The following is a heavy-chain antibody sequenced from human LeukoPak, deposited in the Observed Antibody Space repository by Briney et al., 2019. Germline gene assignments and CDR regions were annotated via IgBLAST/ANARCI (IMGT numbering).Heavy chain of an antibody. CDR1: GFTFSSYS. J-gene: IGHJ6*03. V-gene: IGHV3-7*01. CDR2: IKQDGSEK. CDR3: ARRRGYSYGSIRLPHMDV. D-gene: IGHD5-18*01. Sequence: GSLRLSCAASGFTFSSYSMNWVRQAPGKGLGWVANIKQDGSEKYYVDSVKGRFTISRDNAKNSLYLQMNSLRAEDTAVYYCARRRGYSYGSIRLPHMDVWGKGTTVTVSS.